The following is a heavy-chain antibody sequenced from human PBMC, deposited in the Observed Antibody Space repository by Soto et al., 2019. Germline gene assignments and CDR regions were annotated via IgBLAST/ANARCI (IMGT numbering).Heavy chain of an antibody. CDR2: ISYDGSNR. CDR1: GLTFSSYG. V-gene: IGHV3-30*18. CDR3: ANCRPGYSTSWPHEY. Sequence: QVQLVESGGGVVQPGRSLRLSCAASGLTFSSYGMHWGRQAPGKGLEWVAVISYDGSNRYYADSVKGRFTISRENSKNTLYLQMNSLRSEDTAVYYCANCRPGYSTSWPHEYWGQGTLVTVSS. J-gene: IGHJ4*02. D-gene: IGHD6-13*01.